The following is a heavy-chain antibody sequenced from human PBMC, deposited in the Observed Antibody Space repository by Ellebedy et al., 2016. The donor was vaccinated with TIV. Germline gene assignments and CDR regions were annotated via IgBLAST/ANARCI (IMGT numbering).Heavy chain of an antibody. D-gene: IGHD6-19*01. CDR1: GFTFSGYW. CDR2: IDQDGSEK. J-gene: IGHJ4*02. CDR3: ARVGSGCLDY. Sequence: GESLKISXAASGFTFSGYWMSWVRQAPGKGLEWLANIDQDGSEKHYVDSVKGRFTISRDNAKNSLYLQMNSLRDEDTAVYYCARVGSGCLDYWGQGTLVTVSS. V-gene: IGHV3-7*01.